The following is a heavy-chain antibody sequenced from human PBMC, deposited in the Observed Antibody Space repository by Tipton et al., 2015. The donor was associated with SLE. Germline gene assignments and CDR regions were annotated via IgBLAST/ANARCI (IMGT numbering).Heavy chain of an antibody. CDR2: IYYSGST. Sequence: LRLSCTVSGGSISSYYWSWIRQPPGKGLEWIGYIYYSGSTNYNPSPKSRVTISVDTSKNQFSLKLSSVTAADTAVYYCARTFPYGGFNPWGQGTLVTVSS. CDR3: ARTFPYGGFNP. D-gene: IGHD4-23*01. V-gene: IGHV4-59*01. CDR1: GGSISSYY. J-gene: IGHJ5*02.